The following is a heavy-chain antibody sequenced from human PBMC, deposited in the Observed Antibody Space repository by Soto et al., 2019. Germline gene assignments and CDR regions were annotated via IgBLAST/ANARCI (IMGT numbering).Heavy chain of an antibody. CDR2: TNVGNGNT. Sequence: QVQLVQSGAEEKKPGASVKVSCKASGSTFSSYTMHWVRQAPGQSLEWMGWTNVGNGNTKYSQRFQGRVTITRDTSASTGYMGLSSLTSEDTAVYYCAIADYGDSLTDWGQGTLVTVSS. J-gene: IGHJ4*02. D-gene: IGHD4-17*01. CDR1: GSTFSSYT. CDR3: AIADYGDSLTD. V-gene: IGHV1-3*05.